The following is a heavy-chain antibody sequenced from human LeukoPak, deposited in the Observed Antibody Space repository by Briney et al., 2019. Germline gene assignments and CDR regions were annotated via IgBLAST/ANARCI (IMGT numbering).Heavy chain of an antibody. J-gene: IGHJ4*01. CDR2: IYPGDSDT. D-gene: IGHD2-2*01. CDR1: GYSFTSYW. Sequence: GESLKISCKGSGYSFTSYWIGWVRQMPGKGLEWMGIIYPGDSDTRYSPSFQGQVTISADKSISTAYLQWSSLKASDTALYCCSRLRMTPAGHYLDSWGRGTLVTVSS. CDR3: SRLRMTPAGHYLDS. V-gene: IGHV5-51*01.